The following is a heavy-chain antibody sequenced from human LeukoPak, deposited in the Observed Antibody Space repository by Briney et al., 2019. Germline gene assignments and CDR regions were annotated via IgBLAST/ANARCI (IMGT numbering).Heavy chain of an antibody. CDR1: GYTFTGYY. CDR3: ARDLAGDSSSWYGMDV. J-gene: IGHJ6*02. V-gene: IGHV1-2*04. D-gene: IGHD6-13*01. Sequence: ASVKVSCKASGYTFTGYYMHWVRQAPGQGLEWMGWINPNSGGTNYAQKFQGWVTMTRDTSISTAYMELSRLRSDDTAVYYCARDLAGDSSSWYGMDVWGQGTTVTVSS. CDR2: INPNSGGT.